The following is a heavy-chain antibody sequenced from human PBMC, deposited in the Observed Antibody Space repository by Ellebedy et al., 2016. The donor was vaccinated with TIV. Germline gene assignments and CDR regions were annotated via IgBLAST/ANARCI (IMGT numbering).Heavy chain of an antibody. CDR2: ISYDGTNE. CDR3: TRENGYIDY. CDR1: GFTFDDYG. V-gene: IGHV3-30*03. Sequence: GESLKLSCAASGFTFDDYGMHWVRQAPGKGLEWVAVISYDGTNECNADSVKGRFTISRDNAKNSLYLQMNSLRAEDTAVYYCTRENGYIDYWGQGTLVTVSS. J-gene: IGHJ4*02. D-gene: IGHD1-1*01.